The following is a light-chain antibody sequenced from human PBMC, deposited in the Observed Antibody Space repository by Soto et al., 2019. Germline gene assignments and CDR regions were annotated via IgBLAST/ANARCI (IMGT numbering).Light chain of an antibody. Sequence: EIVLTQSPGTLSLSPGERATLSCRASQSFSSSYLAWYQQKPGQAPRLLIYGASSRATGIPDRFSGSGSGTDFTLTIIRLEPEDFPVYYFQQYGSSPFTFGPGTKVDIK. V-gene: IGKV3-20*01. CDR3: QQYGSSPFT. J-gene: IGKJ3*01. CDR2: GAS. CDR1: QSFSSSY.